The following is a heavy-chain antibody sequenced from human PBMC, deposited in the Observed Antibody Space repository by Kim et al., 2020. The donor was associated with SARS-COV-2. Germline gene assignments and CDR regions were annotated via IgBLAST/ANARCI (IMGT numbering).Heavy chain of an antibody. CDR3: ATETLGVTYFDY. V-gene: IGHV1-69*01. D-gene: IGHD3-22*01. Sequence: NYAQKFQGRVTITADESTSTAYMELSSLRSEDTAVYYCATETLGVTYFDYWGQGTLVTVSS. J-gene: IGHJ4*02.